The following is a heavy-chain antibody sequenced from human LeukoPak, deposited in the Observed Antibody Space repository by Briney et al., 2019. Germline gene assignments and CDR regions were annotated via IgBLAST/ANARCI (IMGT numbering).Heavy chain of an antibody. CDR2: IYYSGST. Sequence: PSETLSLTCTVSGGSISSYYWTWIREPPGKALEWIGYIYYSGSTNYNPSLKSRATISVDRSKTQFFLKLRSVAAADTAVYYCARLSNYDNLTGNSWFDSWGQGTLVTVSS. CDR3: ARLSNYDNLTGNSWFDS. D-gene: IGHD3-9*01. J-gene: IGHJ5*01. V-gene: IGHV4-59*08. CDR1: GGSISSYY.